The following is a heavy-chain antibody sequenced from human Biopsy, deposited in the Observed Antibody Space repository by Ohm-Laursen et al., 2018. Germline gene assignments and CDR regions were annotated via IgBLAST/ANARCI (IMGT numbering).Heavy chain of an antibody. CDR2: KFYRGTT. J-gene: IGHJ4*02. V-gene: IGHV4-59*08. D-gene: IGHD1-26*01. CDR3: ARLTRRGNIIFFDY. Sequence: SDTLSLTCTVSGGSVSNNFWTWIRQPPGKTLEWIVYKFYRGTTTYNPSLKGRVIVSVDPPKSQISLKLTSVTASDTAIYYCARLTRRGNIIFFDYWGQGTLVAVSS. CDR1: GGSVSNNF.